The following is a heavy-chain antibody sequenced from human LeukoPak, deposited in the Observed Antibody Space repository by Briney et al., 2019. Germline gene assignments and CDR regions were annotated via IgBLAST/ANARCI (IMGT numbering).Heavy chain of an antibody. J-gene: IGHJ4*02. Sequence: PSETLSLTCTVSGGSLSSSYWSWIRQPPGQGLEWIGYIYYTGNTNYNPSLKSRVTISVDTSKNQFSLKLSSVTAADTAVYYCARNSHSSIDYWGQGTLVTVSS. V-gene: IGHV4-59*08. D-gene: IGHD2-21*01. CDR3: ARNSHSSIDY. CDR1: GGSLSSSY. CDR2: IYYTGNT.